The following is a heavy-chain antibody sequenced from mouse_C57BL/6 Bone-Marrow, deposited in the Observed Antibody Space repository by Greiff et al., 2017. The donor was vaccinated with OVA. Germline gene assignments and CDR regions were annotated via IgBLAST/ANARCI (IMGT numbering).Heavy chain of an antibody. V-gene: IGHV14-2*01. CDR1: GYSFTGYY. CDR2: IDPEDGET. CDR3: ASNYDVGGYAMDY. D-gene: IGHD2-4*01. J-gene: IGHJ4*01. Sequence: EVKVVESGPELVKPGASVKISCKASGYSFTGYYMHWVKQRTEQGLEWIGRIDPEDGETKYAPKFQGKATITADTSSNTAYLQLSSLTSEDTAVYYCASNYDVGGYAMDYWGQGTSVTVSS.